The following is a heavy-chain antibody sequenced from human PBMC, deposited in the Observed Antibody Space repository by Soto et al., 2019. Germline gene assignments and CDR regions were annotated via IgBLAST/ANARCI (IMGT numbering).Heavy chain of an antibody. CDR3: VRDRAVVTPYYYYYGMDV. CDR1: GGTFSSYA. V-gene: IGHV1-69*01. Sequence: QVQLVQSGAEVKKPGSSVKVSCKASGGTFSSYAISWVRQAPGQGLEWMGGIIPIFGTANYAQKFQGRVTITADESTSKAYMELSSLRSEDTAVYYCVRDRAVVTPYYYYYGMDVWGQGTTVTVSS. J-gene: IGHJ6*02. CDR2: IIPIFGTA. D-gene: IGHD2-21*02.